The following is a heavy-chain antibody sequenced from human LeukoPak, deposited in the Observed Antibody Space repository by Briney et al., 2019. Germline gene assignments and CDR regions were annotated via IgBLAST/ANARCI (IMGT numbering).Heavy chain of an antibody. CDR1: GFSFSDFG. Sequence: PGGSLRLSCAASGFSFSDFGMHWIRQAPGKGLEWVAVISYDGTTKNYGDSVKGRFTISRDNSKNTLYLQLDSLRGDDTAVYYGAKDRGGRQVWNCFDSCGGGTLVTVSS. CDR2: ISYDGTTK. V-gene: IGHV3-33*05. CDR3: AKDRGGRQVWNCFDS. J-gene: IGHJ5*01. D-gene: IGHD3-16*01.